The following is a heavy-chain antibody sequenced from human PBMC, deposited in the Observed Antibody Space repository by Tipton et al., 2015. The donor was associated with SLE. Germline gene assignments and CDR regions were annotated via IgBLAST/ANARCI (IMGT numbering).Heavy chain of an antibody. Sequence: QLVQSGAEVKKPGASVKLSCKASGYTFTTYAMHWVRQAPGQRLEWMGWINAGNGNTKYSQEFQGRVTITRDTSASTAYMELSSLRFVDMAVYYCAREGYTSRHYYFDSWGQGTLLTVSS. J-gene: IGHJ4*02. CDR1: GYTFTTYA. D-gene: IGHD5-18*01. CDR2: INAGNGNT. CDR3: AREGYTSRHYYFDS. V-gene: IGHV1-3*03.